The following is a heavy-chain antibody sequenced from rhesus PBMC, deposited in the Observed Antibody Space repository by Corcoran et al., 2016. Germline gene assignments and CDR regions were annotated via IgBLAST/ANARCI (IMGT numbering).Heavy chain of an antibody. CDR2: INSGGGST. V-gene: IGHV3S5*01. D-gene: IGHD4-17*01. CDR1: GFTFSSYG. CDR3: AKPPMGY. Sequence: EVQLVETGGGLVQPGGSLKLSCAASGFTFSSYGMSWVRQAPGKGLEWVSAINSGGGSTYYADSVKGRFTISRDNAKNALSLQMNSLRAEDTAVYYCAKPPMGYWGQGVLVTVSS. J-gene: IGHJ4*01.